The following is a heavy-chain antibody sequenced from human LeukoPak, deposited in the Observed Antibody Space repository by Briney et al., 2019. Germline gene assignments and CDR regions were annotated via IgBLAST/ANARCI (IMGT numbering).Heavy chain of an antibody. Sequence: ASVKVSCKASGYTFTGYYMHWVRQAPGQGLEWMGWVNPNNGGTNYAQKFQGRVTMTRDTSINTGYMELSRLRSDDTAVYYCARDDQQLGLDYWGQGTLVTVSS. CDR2: VNPNNGGT. CDR3: ARDDQQLGLDY. D-gene: IGHD6-13*01. J-gene: IGHJ4*02. CDR1: GYTFTGYY. V-gene: IGHV1-2*02.